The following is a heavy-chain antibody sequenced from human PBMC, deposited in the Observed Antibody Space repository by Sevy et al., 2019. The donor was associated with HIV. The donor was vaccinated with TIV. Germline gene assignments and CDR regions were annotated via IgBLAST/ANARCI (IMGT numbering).Heavy chain of an antibody. Sequence: GGSLRHSCAASGFIFDDYAMHWVRQAPGKGLEWVSGISWNSGIIGYADSVKGRFTISRDNAKNTLFLQMNSLRDEDTAVYYCAKDIASTALYYFDYWGQGTLVTVSS. CDR2: ISWNSGII. V-gene: IGHV3-9*01. CDR1: GFIFDDYA. CDR3: AKDIASTALYYFDY. D-gene: IGHD1-1*01. J-gene: IGHJ4*02.